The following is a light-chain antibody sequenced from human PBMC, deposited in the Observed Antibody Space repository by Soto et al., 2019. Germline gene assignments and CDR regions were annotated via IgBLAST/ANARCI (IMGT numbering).Light chain of an antibody. CDR2: AAS. CDR1: QSISSD. J-gene: IGKJ1*01. Sequence: DIQMTQSPSSLSASVGDRVTITCRASQSISSDLNWYQQKPGKAPNLLIYAASSLQSGVPSRFSGSGSGTDFTLTISRLQPEDVASYYCQQSYSPLRTFGQGTKVEIK. V-gene: IGKV1-39*01. CDR3: QQSYSPLRT.